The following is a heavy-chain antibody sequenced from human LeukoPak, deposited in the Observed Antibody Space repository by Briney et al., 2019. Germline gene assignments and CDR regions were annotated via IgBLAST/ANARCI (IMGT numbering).Heavy chain of an antibody. CDR2: ISSDGGNR. D-gene: IGHD2-15*01. V-gene: IGHV3-30-3*01. J-gene: IGHJ4*02. Sequence: GGSLRLSCVASGFTSGFTFSYYAMHWVRQAPGKGLEWVAFISSDGGNRYFANSVKGRFTISRDNSKNTVYLQMNSLGAEDTAVYYCADSDGYYYDVWGQGTLVTVS. CDR1: GFTFSYYA. CDR3: ADSDGYYYDV.